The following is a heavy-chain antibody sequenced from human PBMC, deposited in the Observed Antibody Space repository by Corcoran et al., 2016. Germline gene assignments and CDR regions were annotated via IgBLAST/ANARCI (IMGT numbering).Heavy chain of an antibody. Sequence: EVQLVESGGGLVQPGGSLRLSCAASGFTFSSYWMSWVRQAPGKGLEWVANIKQDGSEKYYVDSVKGRFTSSRDNAKNSQYLQMNSLRAEDTAGYYCARDLVVPAAIPLDYWGQGTLVTVSS. V-gene: IGHV3-7*01. CDR1: GFTFSSYW. D-gene: IGHD2-2*01. CDR3: ARDLVVPAAIPLDY. CDR2: IKQDGSEK. J-gene: IGHJ4*02.